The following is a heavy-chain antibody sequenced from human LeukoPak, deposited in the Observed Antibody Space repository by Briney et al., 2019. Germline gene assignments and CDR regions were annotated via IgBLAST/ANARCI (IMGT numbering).Heavy chain of an antibody. CDR3: ARDKAAAGTRRRGFDY. J-gene: IGHJ4*02. CDR2: ISSSSSYI. D-gene: IGHD6-13*01. V-gene: IGHV3-21*01. Sequence: GGSLRLYCAASGFTFSSYSMKWVRQAPGKGLEWVSSISSSSSYIYYADSVKGRFTISRDNAKNSLYLQMNSLRAEDTAVYYCARDKAAAGTRRRGFDYWGQGTLVTVSS. CDR1: GFTFSSYS.